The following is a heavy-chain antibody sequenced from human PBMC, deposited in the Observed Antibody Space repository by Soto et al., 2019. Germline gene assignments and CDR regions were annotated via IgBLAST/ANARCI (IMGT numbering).Heavy chain of an antibody. CDR1: GGSISSGGYS. J-gene: IGHJ4*02. CDR3: AAGGGLPRYY. D-gene: IGHD5-12*01. CDR2: IYHSGST. V-gene: IGHV4-30-2*01. Sequence: QLQLQESGSGLVKPSQTLSLTCAVSGGSISSGGYSWSWIRQPPGKGLEWIGYIYHSGSTYYNPALQSRVSLSVDRSKNQCSLKLSSVTAADTAVYYCAAGGGLPRYYWGQGTLVTVSS.